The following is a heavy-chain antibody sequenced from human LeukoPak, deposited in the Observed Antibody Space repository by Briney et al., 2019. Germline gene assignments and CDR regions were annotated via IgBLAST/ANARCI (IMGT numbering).Heavy chain of an antibody. Sequence: TGGSLRLSCSASGFTFSSYAMHWVRQAPGKGLEWVAVISCNGNNEYYTDSVKGRFTISRDNSKTTLFLQMNSLRVEDSAVYFCVRPTGYSSSWGNFDFWGQGTLVTVSS. J-gene: IGHJ4*02. CDR2: ISCNGNNE. V-gene: IGHV3-30*04. CDR1: GFTFSSYA. CDR3: VRPTGYSSSWGNFDF. D-gene: IGHD6-13*01.